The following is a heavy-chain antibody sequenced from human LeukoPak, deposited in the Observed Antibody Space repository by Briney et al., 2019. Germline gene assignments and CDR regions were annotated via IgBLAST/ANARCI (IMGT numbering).Heavy chain of an antibody. CDR2: IYTSGST. V-gene: IGHV4-61*02. J-gene: IGHJ5*02. Sequence: SQTLSLTCTVSGGSISSGSYYWSWFRQPAGKGLEWIGRIYTSGSTNYNPSLKSRVTISVDTSKNQFSLKLSSVTAADTAVYYCAREGYDFWTRNWFDPWGQGTLVTVSS. CDR1: GGSISSGSYY. CDR3: AREGYDFWTRNWFDP. D-gene: IGHD3-3*01.